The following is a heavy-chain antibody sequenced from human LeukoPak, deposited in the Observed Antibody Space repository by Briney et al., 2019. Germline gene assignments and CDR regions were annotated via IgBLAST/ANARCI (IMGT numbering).Heavy chain of an antibody. D-gene: IGHD3-22*01. CDR2: ISGSGGST. Sequence: GGSLRLSCAASGFTFSSYAMSWVRHAPGKGLEWVSAISGSGGSTYYADSVKGRCTISRDNSKNTLYLQMNSLRAEDTAVYYCAKDEQHKYYYDSSGYYGYDYWGQGTLVTVSS. V-gene: IGHV3-23*01. J-gene: IGHJ4*02. CDR3: AKDEQHKYYYDSSGYYGYDY. CDR1: GFTFSSYA.